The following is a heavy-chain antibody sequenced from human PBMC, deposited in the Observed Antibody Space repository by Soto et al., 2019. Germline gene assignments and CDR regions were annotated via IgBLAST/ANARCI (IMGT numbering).Heavy chain of an antibody. CDR1: GFTFSDYY. CDR2: ISSSGSTI. Sequence: GGSLRLSCAASGFTFSDYYMSWIRQAPGKGLEWVSYISSSGSTIYYADSVKGRFTISRDNAKNSLYLQMNSLRAEDTAVYYCARDSSPYYDFWSGRPWPDQRYGMDVWGQGTTVTVSS. J-gene: IGHJ6*02. CDR3: ARDSSPYYDFWSGRPWPDQRYGMDV. V-gene: IGHV3-11*01. D-gene: IGHD3-3*01.